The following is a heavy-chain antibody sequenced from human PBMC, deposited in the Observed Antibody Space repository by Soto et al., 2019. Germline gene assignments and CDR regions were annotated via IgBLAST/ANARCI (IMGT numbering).Heavy chain of an antibody. V-gene: IGHV3-21*01. CDR1: GFTFSSYS. CDR3: ARDDLVIRYFDWSHVFDY. D-gene: IGHD3-9*01. CDR2: ISSSSSYI. J-gene: IGHJ4*02. Sequence: GGSLRLSCAASGFTFSSYSMNWVRQAPGKGLEWVSSISSSSSYIYYADSVKGRFTISRDNAKNSLYLQMNSLRAEDTAVYYCARDDLVIRYFDWSHVFDYWGQGTLVTVSS.